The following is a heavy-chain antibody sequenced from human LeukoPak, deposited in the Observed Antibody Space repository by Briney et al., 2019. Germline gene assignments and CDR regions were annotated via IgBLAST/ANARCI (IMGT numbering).Heavy chain of an antibody. V-gene: IGHV4-4*07. CDR3: AREVATRGGDIDY. CDR1: GGSFSSYY. J-gene: IGHJ4*02. Sequence: PSETLSLTCAVYGGSFSSYYWSWIRQPAGKGLEWIGRIYTSGSTNYNPSLKSRVTMSVDTSKNQSSLKLTSVTAADTAVYYCAREVATRGGDIDYWGQGTLVTVSS. D-gene: IGHD5-12*01. CDR2: IYTSGST.